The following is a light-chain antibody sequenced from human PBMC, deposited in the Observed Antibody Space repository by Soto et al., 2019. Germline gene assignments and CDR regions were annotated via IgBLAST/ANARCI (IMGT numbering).Light chain of an antibody. CDR3: AAWDDTLSGRV. Sequence: QSVLTQPPSASETPEQRVIISCSGGTSNIGTNSVTWYQHLPGTAPKLLIYRNNQRPSGVPDRFSGSKSGTSASLAISGLRSEDEADYYCAAWDDTLSGRVFGGGTKLTVL. CDR1: TSNIGTNS. J-gene: IGLJ3*02. V-gene: IGLV1-47*02. CDR2: RNN.